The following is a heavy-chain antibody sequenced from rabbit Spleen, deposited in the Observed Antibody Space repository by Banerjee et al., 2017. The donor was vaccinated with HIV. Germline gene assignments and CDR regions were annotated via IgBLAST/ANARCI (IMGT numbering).Heavy chain of an antibody. D-gene: IGHD4-1*01. CDR1: GFSFTNSVY. V-gene: IGHV1S45*01. Sequence: QEQLEESGGDLVKPGASLTLTCTASGFSFTNSVYMCWVRQAPGKGLEWIGYIDPVFGITYYANWVNGRFTISSHNAQNTLFLQLNSLTAADTATYFCVREVAAKFNLWGPGTLVTVS. CDR3: VREVAAKFNL. CDR2: IDPVFGIT. J-gene: IGHJ4*01.